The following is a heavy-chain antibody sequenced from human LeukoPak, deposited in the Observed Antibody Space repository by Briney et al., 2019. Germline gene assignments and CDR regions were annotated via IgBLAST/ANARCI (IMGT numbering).Heavy chain of an antibody. CDR3: ARGNSGYCSGGSCYFGWFDP. D-gene: IGHD2-15*01. V-gene: IGHV1-18*01. CDR1: GYTFTSYG. J-gene: IGHJ5*02. CDR2: ISAYNGNT. Sequence: GASVKVSCKASGYTFTSYGINWVRQAPGQGPEWMGWISAYNGNTKYAQNLQGRVTMTTDTSTSTAYMELRSLRSDDTAVYYCARGNSGYCSGGSCYFGWFDPWGQGTLVTVSS.